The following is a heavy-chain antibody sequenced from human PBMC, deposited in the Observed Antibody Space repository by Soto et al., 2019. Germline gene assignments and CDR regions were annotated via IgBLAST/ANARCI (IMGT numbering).Heavy chain of an antibody. CDR1: GIYISGYY. D-gene: IGHD3-9*01. CDR3: ARYFDRPSGFDI. Sequence: SETLSLSCTVSGIYISGYYWSWIRQPPGKRLEWIGYIDYYGSTNYNPSLKSRVTISVDTSKKQFSLNLGSVTAADTAIYYCARYFDRPSGFDIWGQGTMVT. J-gene: IGHJ3*02. CDR2: IDYYGST. V-gene: IGHV4-59*01.